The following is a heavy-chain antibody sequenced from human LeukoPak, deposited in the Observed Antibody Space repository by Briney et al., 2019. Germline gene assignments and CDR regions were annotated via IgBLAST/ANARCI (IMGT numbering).Heavy chain of an antibody. D-gene: IGHD3-3*01. J-gene: IGHJ4*02. CDR2: INHSGST. CDR1: GGSISSSNW. CDR3: ARGRSTYYDFWSGSRFDY. Sequence: SGTLSLTCAVSGGSISSSNWWSWVRQPPGKGLEWIGEINHSGSTNYNPSLKSRVTISVDTSKNQFSLKLSSVTAADTAVYYCARGRSTYYDFWSGSRFDYWGQGTLVTVSS. V-gene: IGHV4-4*02.